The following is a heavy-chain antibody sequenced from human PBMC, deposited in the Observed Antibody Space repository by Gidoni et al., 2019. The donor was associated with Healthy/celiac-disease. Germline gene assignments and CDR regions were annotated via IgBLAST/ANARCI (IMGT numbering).Heavy chain of an antibody. CDR1: GGSISSGGCF. CDR3: ARDLAYSSEGMDV. D-gene: IGHD6-19*01. J-gene: IGHJ6*02. CDR2: IHSSGST. V-gene: IGHV4-31*03. Sequence: QVQLQESGPGLVKPSQTPPRTRTVSGGSISSGGCFWSWIRQHPGKDLEWIGYIHSSGSTYSNPSLKSRVTISVDTSKNQFSLKLSSVPAADTAVYYCARDLAYSSEGMDVWGQGTTVTVSS.